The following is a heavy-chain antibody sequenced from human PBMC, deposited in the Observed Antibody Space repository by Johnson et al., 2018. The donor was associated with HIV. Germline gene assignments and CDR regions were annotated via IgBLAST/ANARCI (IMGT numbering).Heavy chain of an antibody. CDR1: GFTFSSYA. J-gene: IGHJ3*01. D-gene: IGHD6-13*01. Sequence: QVQLVESGGGVVQPGRSLRLSCAASGFTFSSYAMHWVRQAPGKGLAWVAVISYDGSNKYYADSVKGRFTISRDNSKNTLYLQMSSLRAEDTAMYYCARDGESQQLPLGDAFDVWGQGTMVTVSS. CDR3: ARDGESQQLPLGDAFDV. V-gene: IGHV3-30*14. CDR2: ISYDGSNK.